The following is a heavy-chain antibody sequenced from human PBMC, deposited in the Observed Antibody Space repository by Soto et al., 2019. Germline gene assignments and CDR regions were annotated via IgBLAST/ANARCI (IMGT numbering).Heavy chain of an antibody. V-gene: IGHV3-30-3*01. CDR1: GFTFSRYP. D-gene: IGHD1-1*01. Sequence: QVQLVESGGGVVQPGRSLRLSCAASGFTFSRYPMHWVRQAPGKGLEWVALISYDGSNKYYADSVKGRFTISRDNSKNTLYLQVNSLRAEDTAVYYCARTQNWYFDNWGQGTLVTVSS. J-gene: IGHJ4*02. CDR3: ARTQNWYFDN. CDR2: ISYDGSNK.